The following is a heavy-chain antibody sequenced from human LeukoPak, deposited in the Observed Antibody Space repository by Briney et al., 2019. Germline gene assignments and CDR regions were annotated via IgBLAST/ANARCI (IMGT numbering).Heavy chain of an antibody. Sequence: SQTLSLTCAISGDSVSSNSAVWNWIRQSPPRGLEWLGRTYYKSKWSSDFAISVKSRITINPDTSKNQFSLHLNSVTPEDTAVYYCARGDIALDYWGQGTLVTVSS. CDR1: GDSVSSNSAV. D-gene: IGHD5-12*01. CDR3: ARGDIALDY. CDR2: TYYKSKWSS. J-gene: IGHJ4*02. V-gene: IGHV6-1*01.